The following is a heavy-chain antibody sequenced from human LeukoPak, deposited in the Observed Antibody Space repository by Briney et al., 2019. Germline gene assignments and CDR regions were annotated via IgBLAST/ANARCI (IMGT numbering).Heavy chain of an antibody. V-gene: IGHV1-2*02. CDR3: ARAQSDYDILTGYNAFDI. D-gene: IGHD3-9*01. Sequence: GASVKVSCKASGYTFTGYYMHWVRQAPGQGLEWMGWINPNSGGTNYAQKFQGGVTMTRDTSISTAYMELSRLRSDDTAVYYCARAQSDYDILTGYNAFDIWGQGTMVTVSS. CDR2: INPNSGGT. J-gene: IGHJ3*02. CDR1: GYTFTGYY.